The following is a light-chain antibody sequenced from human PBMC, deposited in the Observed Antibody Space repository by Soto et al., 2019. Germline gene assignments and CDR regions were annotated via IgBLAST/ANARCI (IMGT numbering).Light chain of an antibody. CDR3: QQLHSSRIT. V-gene: IGKV1-9*01. CDR2: GAS. J-gene: IGKJ5*01. Sequence: MQLSESPTFLSASVGDIVTISCRASHDMNTDIAWYQQKPGKAPKLLIYGASTLQSGVPSRFRGSESGAVFTLTICSLQPEDFATYYCQQLHSSRITIGQGTRLEIK. CDR1: HDMNTD.